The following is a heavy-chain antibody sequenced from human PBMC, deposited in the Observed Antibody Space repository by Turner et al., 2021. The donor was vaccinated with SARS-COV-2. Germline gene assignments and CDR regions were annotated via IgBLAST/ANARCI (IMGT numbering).Heavy chain of an antibody. D-gene: IGHD6-19*01. J-gene: IGHJ3*02. V-gene: IGHV3-21*02. CDR3: ARAEEHSGEWLVPKIPFDI. CDR1: GFTFSSYS. Sequence: EVQLVESGGGLVKPGGSLKLTCAASGFTFSSYSMNWVRQAPGKGLEWVSSISGTSSFVYYADSVKCGFTISRDNAKNSLYLQMNSLRAEDTAVYYCARAEEHSGEWLVPKIPFDIWGQGTMVTVSS. CDR2: ISGTSSFV.